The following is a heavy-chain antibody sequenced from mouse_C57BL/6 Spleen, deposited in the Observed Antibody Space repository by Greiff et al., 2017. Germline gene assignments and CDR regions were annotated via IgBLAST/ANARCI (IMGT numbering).Heavy chain of an antibody. J-gene: IGHJ4*01. D-gene: IGHD2-1*01. Sequence: VQLQQSGPELVKPGASVKISCKASGYAFSSSWMNWVKQRPGKGLEWIGRIYPGDGDTNYNGKFKGKATLTADKSSSTAYMQLSSLTSEDSAVYFCARCLLPHYYAMDYWGQGTSVTVSS. V-gene: IGHV1-82*01. CDR1: GYAFSSSW. CDR3: ARCLLPHYYAMDY. CDR2: IYPGDGDT.